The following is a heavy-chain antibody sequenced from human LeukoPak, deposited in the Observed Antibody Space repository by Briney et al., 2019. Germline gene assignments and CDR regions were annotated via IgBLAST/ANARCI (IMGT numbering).Heavy chain of an antibody. CDR2: INHSGST. CDR3: ASQRATMGSTYYYMDV. J-gene: IGHJ6*03. Sequence: SSETLSLTCAVYGGSFSGYYWSWIRQPPGKGLEWIGEINHSGSTNYNPSLKSRVTISVDTSKNQFSLKLSSVTAADTGVYSCASQRATMGSTYYYMDVWGKGTTVIVSS. V-gene: IGHV4-34*01. D-gene: IGHD4/OR15-4a*01. CDR1: GGSFSGYY.